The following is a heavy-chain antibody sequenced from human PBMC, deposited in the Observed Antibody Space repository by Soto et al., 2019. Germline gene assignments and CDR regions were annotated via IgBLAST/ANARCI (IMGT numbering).Heavy chain of an antibody. D-gene: IGHD2-21*02. CDR3: SRTNCGGDCYNDLDY. CDR1: GYTFTSYY. V-gene: IGHV1-46*01. Sequence: ASVKVSSKASGYTFTSYYMHWVRQAPGQGLEWMGIINPSGGSTSYAQKFQGRVTMTRDTSTSTVYMELSSLRSEDTAVYYCSRTNCGGDCYNDLDYWGQGTLVTVSS. CDR2: INPSGGST. J-gene: IGHJ4*02.